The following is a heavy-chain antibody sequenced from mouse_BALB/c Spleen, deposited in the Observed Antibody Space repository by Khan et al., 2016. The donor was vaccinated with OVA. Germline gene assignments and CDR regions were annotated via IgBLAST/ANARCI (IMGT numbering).Heavy chain of an antibody. V-gene: IGHV1-4*01. D-gene: IGHD2-14*01. CDR2: IIPSTDYT. CDR1: GYTFTTYT. Sequence: QVQLKQSGAELARPGASVKMSCKASGYTFTTYTIHWVKQRPGQGLEWIGYIIPSTDYTTYNQKFKDKATLTADKSSSTAYMQLSSLTVDDSAVYYCAKEEAYYRSDGGFAYWGQGTLVTVSA. J-gene: IGHJ3*01. CDR3: AKEEAYYRSDGGFAY.